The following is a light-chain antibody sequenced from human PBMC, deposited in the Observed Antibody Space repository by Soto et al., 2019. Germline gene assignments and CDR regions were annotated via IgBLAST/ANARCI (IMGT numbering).Light chain of an antibody. Sequence: DIQMTQSPSTLSASVGDRVTITCRASQSISSWLAWYQQKPGQAPKLLIYKASTIQSGVPSRFSGSGSGTEFTLTISSLQSEDFAVYYYQQYNNWPRTFGQGTKVDIK. V-gene: IGKV1-5*03. CDR2: KAS. CDR3: QQYNNWPRT. CDR1: QSISSW. J-gene: IGKJ1*01.